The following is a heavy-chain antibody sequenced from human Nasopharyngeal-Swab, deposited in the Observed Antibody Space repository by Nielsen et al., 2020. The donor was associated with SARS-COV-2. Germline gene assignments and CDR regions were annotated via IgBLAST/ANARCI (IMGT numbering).Heavy chain of an antibody. CDR1: GFTFRSYS. V-gene: IGHV3-21*01. Sequence: GGSLRLSCAASGFTFRSYSMNWVRQAPGKGLEGVSSISSSSSYIYYADSVKGRFTISRDNAKNSLYLQMNSLRAEDTAVYYCARGQYCSSTSCYARGYYYYYGMDVWGQGTTVTVSS. CDR2: ISSSSSYI. J-gene: IGHJ6*02. CDR3: ARGQYCSSTSCYARGYYYYYGMDV. D-gene: IGHD2-2*01.